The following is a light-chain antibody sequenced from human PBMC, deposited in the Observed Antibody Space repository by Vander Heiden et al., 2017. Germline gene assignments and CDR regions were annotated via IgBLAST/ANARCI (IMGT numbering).Light chain of an antibody. CDR2: GNS. V-gene: IGLV1-40*01. CDR3: QSYDSSLSAYV. J-gene: IGLJ1*01. CDR1: SSNIGAGFD. Sequence: QSVLPQPTSLSGATGQRVTISCTGSSSNIGAGFDVHWYQQLPGTTPKLLIFGNSNRPSGVPDRFSGSKSGTAASLAITWLQAEDEGDYYCQSYDSSLSAYVFGTGTKVTVL.